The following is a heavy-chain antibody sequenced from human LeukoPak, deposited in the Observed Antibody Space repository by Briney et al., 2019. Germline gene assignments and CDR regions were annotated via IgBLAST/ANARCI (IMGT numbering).Heavy chain of an antibody. J-gene: IGHJ3*02. D-gene: IGHD3-16*01. CDR2: ISYDGSNK. Sequence: GRSLRLSCAASGSNFNSYAVHWVRQAPGKGLEWVAFISYDGSNKYYADSVKGRFTISRDTSKTTLYLQMNSLRTEDTALYYCATELRILSWGVDAFDIWGQGTMVTVSS. CDR1: GSNFNSYA. CDR3: ATELRILSWGVDAFDI. V-gene: IGHV3-30*04.